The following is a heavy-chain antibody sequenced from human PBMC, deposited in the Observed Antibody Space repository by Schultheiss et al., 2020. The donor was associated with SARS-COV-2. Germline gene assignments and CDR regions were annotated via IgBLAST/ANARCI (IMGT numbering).Heavy chain of an antibody. CDR1: GYAFSSYG. V-gene: IGHV1-18*01. D-gene: IGHD6-13*01. CDR3: ARDGPYSSSDRDAFDI. Sequence: ASVKVSCKASGYAFSSYGIIWVRQAPGEGLEWVGKISAYNGNTNYAQRLQGRVTMTTDTSTSTAYMEGRSLRSDDTAVYYCARDGPYSSSDRDAFDIWGQGTMVTVSS. CDR2: ISAYNGNT. J-gene: IGHJ3*02.